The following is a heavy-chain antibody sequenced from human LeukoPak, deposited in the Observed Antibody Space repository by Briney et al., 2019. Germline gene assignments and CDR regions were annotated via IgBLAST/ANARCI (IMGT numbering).Heavy chain of an antibody. CDR1: GYTFTSYG. V-gene: IGHV1-18*01. D-gene: IGHD3-3*01. Sequence: GASVKVSCKASGYTFTSYGISWVRQAPGQGLEWMGWISAYNGNTNYAQKLQGRVTMTTDTSTSTAYMELSNLRSDDTAVYYCARPTGDCDAGSGPNYHFDYWGQGTLVTVSS. J-gene: IGHJ4*02. CDR2: ISAYNGNT. CDR3: ARPTGDCDAGSGPNYHFDY.